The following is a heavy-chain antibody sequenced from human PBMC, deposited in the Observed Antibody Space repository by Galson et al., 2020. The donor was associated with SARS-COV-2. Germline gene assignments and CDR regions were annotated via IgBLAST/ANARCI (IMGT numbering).Heavy chain of an antibody. J-gene: IGHJ4*02. V-gene: IGHV4-31*03. CDR3: ARVSIDSYVKKAFDS. CDR1: GASIRSGAYD. D-gene: IGHD5-18*01. CDR2: IYYSGST. Sequence: SQTLSLTCTVSGASIRSGAYDWNWVRQHPGKGLEWIGSIYYSGSTYYNPSLKSRVTMSVDTSNNQFSLKLTSVTAADTAVYYCARVSIDSYVKKAFDSWGQGIVVAVS.